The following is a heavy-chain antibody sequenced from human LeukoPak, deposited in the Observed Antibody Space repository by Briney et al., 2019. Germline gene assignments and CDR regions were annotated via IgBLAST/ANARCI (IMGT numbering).Heavy chain of an antibody. Sequence: AETLSLTCTGSGGSISSYYWSWIRQPAGKGLEWIGRIYTSGSTNYNPSLKSRVTMSVDTSKNQFSLKLSSVNAADTAVYYCAREEDIVFYGYYYYYMDVWGKGTTVTVSS. CDR1: GGSISSYY. D-gene: IGHD2-15*01. CDR2: IYTSGST. CDR3: AREEDIVFYGYYYYYMDV. J-gene: IGHJ6*03. V-gene: IGHV4-4*07.